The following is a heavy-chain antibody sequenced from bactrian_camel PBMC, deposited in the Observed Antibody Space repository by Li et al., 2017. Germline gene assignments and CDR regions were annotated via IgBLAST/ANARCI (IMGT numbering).Heavy chain of an antibody. V-gene: IGHV3S53*01. Sequence: HVQLVESGGGSVQAGGSLTLSCVASGYIFSDCGMGWYRQAPGKEREHVSSISSDGNTHYADSVKGRFTIAKDNAENTLYLQMNSLKPEDTAMYYSAARWTRCSIPITALDVTGWSNGGQGTQVTVS. J-gene: IGHJ4*01. CDR1: GYIFSDCG. CDR3: AARWTRCSIPITALDVTGWSN. D-gene: IGHD5*01. CDR2: ISSDGNT.